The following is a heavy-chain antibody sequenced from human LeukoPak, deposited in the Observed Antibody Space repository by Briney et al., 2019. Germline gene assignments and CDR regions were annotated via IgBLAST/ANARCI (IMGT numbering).Heavy chain of an antibody. D-gene: IGHD2-2*01. Sequence: DSVKVSCKASGYTFTSYGISWVRQTPGQGLEWMGWISAYNGNTNYAQKLQGRVTMTTDTSTSTAYMELRSLRSDDTAVYYCARADAGGIVVVPAALLVDYWGQGTLVTVSS. CDR2: ISAYNGNT. CDR3: ARADAGGIVVVPAALLVDY. CDR1: GYTFTSYG. V-gene: IGHV1-18*04. J-gene: IGHJ4*02.